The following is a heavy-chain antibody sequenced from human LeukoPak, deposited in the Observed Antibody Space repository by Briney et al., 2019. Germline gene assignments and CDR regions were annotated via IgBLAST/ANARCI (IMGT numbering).Heavy chain of an antibody. J-gene: IGHJ4*02. Sequence: ASVKVSCKVSGYTLTELSMHWVRQAPGKGHEWMGGFDPEEGETIYAQKFQGRVTMTEDTSTDTAYMELSSLRSEDTAVYYCATDPLIAVAGGDYWGQGTLVTVSS. D-gene: IGHD6-19*01. CDR1: GYTLTELS. CDR2: FDPEEGET. CDR3: ATDPLIAVAGGDY. V-gene: IGHV1-24*01.